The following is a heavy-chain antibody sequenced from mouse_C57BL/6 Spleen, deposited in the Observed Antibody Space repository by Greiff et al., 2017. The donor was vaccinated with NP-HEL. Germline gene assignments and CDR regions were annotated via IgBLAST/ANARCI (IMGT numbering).Heavy chain of an antibody. CDR2: INPSTGGT. CDR3: ARGVVTTSYYAMDY. Sequence: EVQLQQSGPELVKPGASVKISCKASGYSFTGYYMNWVKQSPEKSLEWIGEINPSTGGTTYNQKFKAKATLTVDKSSSTAYMQLKSLTSEDSAVYYCARGVVTTSYYAMDYWGQGTSVTVSS. J-gene: IGHJ4*01. V-gene: IGHV1-42*01. CDR1: GYSFTGYY. D-gene: IGHD2-5*01.